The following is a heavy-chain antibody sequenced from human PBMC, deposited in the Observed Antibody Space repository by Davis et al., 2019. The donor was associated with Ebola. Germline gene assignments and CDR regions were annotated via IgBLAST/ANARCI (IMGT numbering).Heavy chain of an antibody. V-gene: IGHV4-59*11. J-gene: IGHJ6*02. D-gene: IGHD2-15*01. CDR1: GGSTNYHY. CDR3: ARLALYCSGGSCDGMDV. CDR2: IYYTGDT. Sequence: MPSETLSLTCTVSGGSTNYHYWSWIRQPPGKGLEWIGYIYYTGDTKYSPSLKSRVTISIDTSKSQFSLKLSSVTAADTAVYYCARLALYCSGGSCDGMDVWGQGTTVTVSS.